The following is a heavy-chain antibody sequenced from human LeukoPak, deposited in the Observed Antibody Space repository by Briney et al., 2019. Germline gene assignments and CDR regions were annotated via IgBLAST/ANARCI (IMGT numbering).Heavy chain of an antibody. CDR2: IYYSGST. J-gene: IGHJ6*02. D-gene: IGHD6-13*01. CDR1: GGSIRSHY. Sequence: SETLSLTCNVSGGSIRSHYWSWIRQPPGKGLEWIAYIYYSGSTNYNPSLTSRLTISVDTSKNQFFLKLSSVTAADTAVYYCARSLSTGPSAAGDAYYFYYGMDVWGQGTTVTVSS. V-gene: IGHV4-59*11. CDR3: ARSLSTGPSAAGDAYYFYYGMDV.